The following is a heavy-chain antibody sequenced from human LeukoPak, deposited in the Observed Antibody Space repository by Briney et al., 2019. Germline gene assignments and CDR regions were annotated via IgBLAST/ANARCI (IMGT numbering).Heavy chain of an antibody. Sequence: GGSLRLSCAAPGFTFSDYYMSWIRQAPGKGLEWVSYISSSGTTIYYTDSVKGRFTISRDNAKNSLYLQMNSLRAEDTAVYYCARGIRQYAKSYFDYWGQGSLVTVSS. CDR1: GFTFSDYY. CDR3: ARGIRQYAKSYFDY. V-gene: IGHV3-11*01. CDR2: ISSSGTTI. D-gene: IGHD4-11*01. J-gene: IGHJ4*02.